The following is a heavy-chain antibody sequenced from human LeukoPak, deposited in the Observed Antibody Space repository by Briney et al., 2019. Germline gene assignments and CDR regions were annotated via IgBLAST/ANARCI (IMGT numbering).Heavy chain of an antibody. V-gene: IGHV3-53*01. J-gene: IGHJ6*02. CDR2: IYSGGGT. D-gene: IGHD3-10*01. Sequence: PGGSLRLSCAASGFNVSSNYMSWVRQAPGKGLEWVSFIYSGGGTYYADSVKGRFTISRGNSKNTLYLQMNSLRAEDTAVYYCASSGVVSPRRGMDNWGQGTTVTVSS. CDR1: GFNVSSNY. CDR3: ASSGVVSPRRGMDN.